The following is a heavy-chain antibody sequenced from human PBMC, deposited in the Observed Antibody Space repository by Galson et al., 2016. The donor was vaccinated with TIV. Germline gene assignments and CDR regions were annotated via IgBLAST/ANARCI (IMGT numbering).Heavy chain of an antibody. Sequence: SLRLSCATSGFTFSNFGMHWGRQAPGKGLVWVAFIRYDGSNKYFADSVKGRFTISRDNSKNTLSLKMNSLRAEDTAVFYCAKDGDDNAFVHLFYYYMDVWGKGTTVTVSS. J-gene: IGHJ6*03. CDR2: IRYDGSNK. D-gene: IGHD7-27*01. CDR3: AKDGDDNAFVHLFYYYMDV. CDR1: GFTFSNFG. V-gene: IGHV3-30*02.